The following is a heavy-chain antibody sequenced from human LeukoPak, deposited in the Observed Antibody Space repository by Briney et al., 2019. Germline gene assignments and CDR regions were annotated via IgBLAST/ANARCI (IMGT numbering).Heavy chain of an antibody. Sequence: GGSLRLSCAASGFTFSSYGIHWVRQAPGKGLEWVAVISYDGSNYFYADFVKGRFTISRDNSKNTLYLHMDTLRAEDTAVYYCARGYYYDSGSLDFWGQGTLVTVSS. J-gene: IGHJ4*02. CDR3: ARGYYYDSGSLDF. CDR2: ISYDGSNY. D-gene: IGHD3-10*01. CDR1: GFTFSSYG. V-gene: IGHV3-30*19.